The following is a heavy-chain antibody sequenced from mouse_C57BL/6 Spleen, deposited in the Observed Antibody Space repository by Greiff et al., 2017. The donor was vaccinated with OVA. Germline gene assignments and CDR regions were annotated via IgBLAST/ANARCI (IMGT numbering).Heavy chain of an antibody. CDR2: ISSGGSYT. Sequence: EVKLVESGGDLVKPGGSLKLSCAASGFTFSSYGMSWVRQTPDKRLEWVATISSGGSYTYYPASVKGRFTISSANAKNTLYLQMSSLKSEDTAMYCDGRREYGYGVGYFDVWGTGTTVTVSS. D-gene: IGHD2-2*01. CDR3: GRREYGYGVGYFDV. J-gene: IGHJ1*03. CDR1: GFTFSSYG. V-gene: IGHV5-6*02.